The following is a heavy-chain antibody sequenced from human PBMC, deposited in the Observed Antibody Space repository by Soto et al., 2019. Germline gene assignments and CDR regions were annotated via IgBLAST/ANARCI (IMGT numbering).Heavy chain of an antibody. D-gene: IGHD1-20*01. J-gene: IGHJ4*02. CDR1: GFTFSAST. V-gene: IGHV3-23*01. CDR2: ITGGGSST. CDR3: AKDIDVSGRINLQYYFDY. Sequence: PGGSLRLSCAASGFTFSASTMYWVRQVPGKGLEWVSAITGGGSSTYYADSVKGRFTISRDNSKNTLYLQMNSLRAEDTAVYYCAKDIDVSGRINLQYYFDYWGQGTLVTVSS.